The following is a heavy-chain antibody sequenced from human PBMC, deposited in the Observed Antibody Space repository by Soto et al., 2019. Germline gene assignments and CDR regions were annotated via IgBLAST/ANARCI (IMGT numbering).Heavy chain of an antibody. D-gene: IGHD3-10*01. CDR3: THVIRGVILH. V-gene: IGHV2-5*02. CDR1: GFSLSTSGLG. J-gene: IGHJ4*02. CDR2: IYWDDDD. Sequence: QITLEESGPTLVKPTQTLTLTCNFSGFSLSTSGLGVSWIRQPPGKALEWLALIYWDDDDRYSPSLKRRLSIWKDTSKNQVVLPLTNVDRADTATYFCTHVIRGVILHGGQGTLVTVAS.